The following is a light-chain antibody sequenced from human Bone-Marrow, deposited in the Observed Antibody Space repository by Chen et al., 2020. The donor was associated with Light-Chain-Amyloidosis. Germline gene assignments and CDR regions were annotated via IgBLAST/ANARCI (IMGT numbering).Light chain of an antibody. CDR1: RGDVGAYNY. V-gene: IGLV2-14*03. CDR2: DVS. CDR3: NSYTTSDTYV. Sequence: QSALTQPASVSGSPGQSITISCTGTRGDVGAYNYVSWYQQHPGTAPKLLIYDVSNRPSGVSNRFSGSKSGNTASLTISGLQAEDEADYYCNSYTTSDTYVFGTGTEVTVL. J-gene: IGLJ1*01.